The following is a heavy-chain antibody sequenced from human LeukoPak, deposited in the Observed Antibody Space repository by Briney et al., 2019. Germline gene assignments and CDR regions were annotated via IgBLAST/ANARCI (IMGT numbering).Heavy chain of an antibody. J-gene: IGHJ5*02. CDR2: INPNSGGT. CDR1: GYTFTGYY. Sequence: ASVKVSCKASGYTFTGYYMQWVRQAPGQGLEWMGWINPNSGGTNYAQKFQGRVTMTTDTSMSTAYMELSRLTSNDTAVYYCARAGGRSWFDPWGQGTLVTVSS. CDR3: ARAGGRSWFDP. V-gene: IGHV1-2*02.